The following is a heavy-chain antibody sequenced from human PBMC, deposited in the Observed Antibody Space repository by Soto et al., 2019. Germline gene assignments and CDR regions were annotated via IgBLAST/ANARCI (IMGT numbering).Heavy chain of an antibody. D-gene: IGHD1-7*01. Sequence: PGGSLRLSCAASGFTFINYAMHWVRQAPGKGLEWVTLISFDGTNKYYADSVKGRFTISRDNSKNTLFLQMNSLREEDTAVYYCARDPPGTTWYFFDYWGQGTLVTVSS. V-gene: IGHV3-30-3*01. CDR1: GFTFINYA. CDR3: ARDPPGTTWYFFDY. J-gene: IGHJ4*02. CDR2: ISFDGTNK.